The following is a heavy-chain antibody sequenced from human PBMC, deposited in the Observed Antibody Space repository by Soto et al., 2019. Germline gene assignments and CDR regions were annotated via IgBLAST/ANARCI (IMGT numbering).Heavy chain of an antibody. CDR3: AKDWRESLPGDAFDI. CDR2: ITYDGSNK. CDR1: GFTFSSYG. D-gene: IGHD3-10*01. Sequence: QVQLVESGGGVVQPGRSLRLSCAASGFTFSSYGMHWVRQAPGKGLEWVGVITYDGSNKFYADSVKGRFTISRENSKNTLYLQMNSLRAEDAAVYYCAKDWRESLPGDAFDIWGQGTMLTVSS. V-gene: IGHV3-30*18. J-gene: IGHJ3*02.